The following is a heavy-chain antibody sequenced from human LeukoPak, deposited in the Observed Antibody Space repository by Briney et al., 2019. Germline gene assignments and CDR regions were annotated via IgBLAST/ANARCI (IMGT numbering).Heavy chain of an antibody. J-gene: IGHJ4*02. CDR3: ARDRAPDYYDSSGYYPLDY. CDR2: ISAYNGNT. Sequence: GASVKVSCKASGYTFTSYGISWVRQAPGQGLEWMGWISAYNGNTNYAQKLQGRATMTTDTSTSTAYMELRSLRSDDTAVYYCARDRAPDYYDSSGYYPLDYWGQGTPVTVSS. V-gene: IGHV1-18*01. D-gene: IGHD3-22*01. CDR1: GYTFTSYG.